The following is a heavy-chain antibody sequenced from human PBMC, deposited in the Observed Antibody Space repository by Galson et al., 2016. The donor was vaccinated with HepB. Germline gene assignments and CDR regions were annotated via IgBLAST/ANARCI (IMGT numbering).Heavy chain of an antibody. Sequence: SVKVSCKASGYTFTSHGISWVRQAPGQGLEWMGWSSIYNDHTTYAQKFQGRVNMTTDPSTRTSYMDLRSLTSDDTAVYYCARGTGWSATDAFDMWGQGTMVAVSS. D-gene: IGHD3/OR15-3a*01. CDR2: SSIYNDHT. CDR3: ARGTGWSATDAFDM. V-gene: IGHV1-18*01. CDR1: GYTFTSHG. J-gene: IGHJ3*02.